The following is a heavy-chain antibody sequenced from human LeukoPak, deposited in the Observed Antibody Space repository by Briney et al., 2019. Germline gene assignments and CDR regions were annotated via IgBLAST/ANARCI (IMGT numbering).Heavy chain of an antibody. CDR2: ISGDGGST. V-gene: IGHV3-43*02. J-gene: IGHJ3*02. CDR3: VKVWQPVRSYAIDI. Sequence: GGSLRLSCAASGFTFDDYVMHWVRQAPGKGLEWVSLISGDGGSTYYADSVKGRFTISRDNSKNSLYLQMNSLRTEDTALYYCVKVWQPVRSYAIDIWGQGTMVTVSS. D-gene: IGHD1-14*01. CDR1: GFTFDDYV.